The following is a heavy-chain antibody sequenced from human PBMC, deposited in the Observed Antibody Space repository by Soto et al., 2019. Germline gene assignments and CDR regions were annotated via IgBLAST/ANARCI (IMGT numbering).Heavy chain of an antibody. CDR3: AIVDCSSTSCYGSRYYGMDV. CDR1: GYTFTSYG. J-gene: IGHJ6*02. D-gene: IGHD2-2*01. Sequence: ASVKVSCKASGYTFTSYGISWVRQAPGQGLEWMGWISAYNGNTNYAQKLQGRVTMTTDTSTSTAYMELRSLRSDDTAVYYCAIVDCSSTSCYGSRYYGMDVWGQGTTVTVSS. CDR2: ISAYNGNT. V-gene: IGHV1-18*01.